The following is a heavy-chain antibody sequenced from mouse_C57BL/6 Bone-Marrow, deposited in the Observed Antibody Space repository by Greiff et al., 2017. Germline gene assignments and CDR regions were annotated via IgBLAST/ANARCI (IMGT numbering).Heavy chain of an antibody. V-gene: IGHV1-81*01. J-gene: IGHJ2*01. CDR2: IYPRSGNT. CDR1: GYTFTSYG. CDR3: ARVAACAARWFFDY. Sequence: QVQLQQSGAELARPGASVKLSCKASGYTFTSYGISWVKQRTGQGLEWIGEIYPRSGNTYYNEKFKGKATLTADKSSSTAYMEPRSLTSEDSAVYFGARVAACAARWFFDYWGQGTTLTVSS. D-gene: IGHD3-1*01.